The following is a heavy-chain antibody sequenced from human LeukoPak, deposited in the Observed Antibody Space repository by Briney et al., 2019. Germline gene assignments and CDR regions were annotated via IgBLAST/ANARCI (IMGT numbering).Heavy chain of an antibody. CDR3: ARGMVRGVIG. CDR1: GGSISSGGYS. Sequence: SQTLSLTCAVSGGSISSGGYSWSWIRQPPGKGLEWIGYIYHSGSTYYNPSLKSRVTISVDRSKNQFSLKLSSVTAADTAVYYCARGMVRGVIGWGQGTLVTVSS. J-gene: IGHJ4*02. CDR2: IYHSGST. D-gene: IGHD3-10*01. V-gene: IGHV4-30-2*01.